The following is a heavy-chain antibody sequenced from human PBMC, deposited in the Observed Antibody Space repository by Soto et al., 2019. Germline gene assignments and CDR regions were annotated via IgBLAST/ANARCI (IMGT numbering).Heavy chain of an antibody. CDR1: GGSISSGGYY. D-gene: IGHD3-10*01. V-gene: IGHV4-31*03. CDR2: IYYSGST. J-gene: IGHJ6*03. CDR3: AASYGSGSYRVYYYMDV. Sequence: QVQLQESGPGLVKPLQTLSLTCTVSGGSISSGGYYWSWIRQHPGKGLEWIGYIYYSGSTYYNPSLKTRVTISVDTSKNQFSLKLSSVTAADTAVYYCAASYGSGSYRVYYYMDVWGKGTTVTVS.